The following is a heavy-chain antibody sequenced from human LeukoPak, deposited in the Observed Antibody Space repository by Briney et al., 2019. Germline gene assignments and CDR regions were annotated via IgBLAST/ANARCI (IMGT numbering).Heavy chain of an antibody. CDR3: AKDRFYYYYMDV. J-gene: IGHJ6*03. V-gene: IGHV3-23*01. CDR1: EFTFSSYA. CDR2: ISASGGST. Sequence: RGSLRLSCAAPEFTFSSYAMSWVRQAPGKGLEWVSSISASGGSTYFADSVKGRFTISRDNSKNTLYLQMNSLRAEDTAVYYCAKDRFYYYYMDVWGKGATVTVSS.